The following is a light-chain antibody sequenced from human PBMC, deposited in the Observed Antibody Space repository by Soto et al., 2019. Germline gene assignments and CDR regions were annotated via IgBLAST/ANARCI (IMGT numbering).Light chain of an antibody. Sequence: VLTQPGTVSGTHRQSVTISCTGTTRDVGDYNFDSWYQQHPGNAPKLMIYDVTKRPSGIPNRFSGSKSGNTASLTISGLQAEDEGDYYCCSYAGTYTYVFGTGAKVTVL. V-gene: IGLV2-11*01. CDR1: TRDVGDYNF. CDR3: CSYAGTYTYV. CDR2: DVT. J-gene: IGLJ1*01.